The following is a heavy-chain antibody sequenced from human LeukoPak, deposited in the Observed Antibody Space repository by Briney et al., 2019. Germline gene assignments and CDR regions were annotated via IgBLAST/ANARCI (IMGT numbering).Heavy chain of an antibody. CDR1: GHSFRNYW. CDR2: IHPIDSDT. J-gene: IGHJ5*02. CDR3: ARRYYYSTEFYP. D-gene: IGHD3-22*01. Sequence: GESLKISCQAPGHSFRNYWIGGVRQIPGKGLEWMGIIHPIDSDTAYSTSSAGQVTISADKSITTAYLSLSSRKASDTAMYYCARRYYYSTEFYPGGQGTLVTVS. V-gene: IGHV5-51*01.